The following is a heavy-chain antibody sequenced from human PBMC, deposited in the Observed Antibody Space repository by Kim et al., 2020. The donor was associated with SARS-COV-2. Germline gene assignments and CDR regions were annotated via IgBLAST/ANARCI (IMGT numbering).Heavy chain of an antibody. D-gene: IGHD1-26*01. Sequence: LKSRVTISVDTSNNQFSLRLSSVTAADTAIYYCAKHIVGAAPAFYYGIDVWGQGTTVTVS. J-gene: IGHJ6*02. CDR3: AKHIVGAAPAFYYGIDV. V-gene: IGHV4-59*08.